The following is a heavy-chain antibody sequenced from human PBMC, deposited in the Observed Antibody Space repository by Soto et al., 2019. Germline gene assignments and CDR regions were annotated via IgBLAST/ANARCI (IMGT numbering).Heavy chain of an antibody. V-gene: IGHV3-7*03. J-gene: IGHJ4*02. D-gene: IGHD2-15*01. CDR3: ARALDEDIVVVVAAGY. CDR2: IKQDGSEK. Sequence: GGSLRLSCAASGFTFNTYWMSWVRQAPGKGLEWVANIKQDGSEKYYVDSVKGRFTISRDNAKNSLYLQMNSLRAEDTAVYYCARALDEDIVVVVAAGYWGQGNLVTVSS. CDR1: GFTFNTYW.